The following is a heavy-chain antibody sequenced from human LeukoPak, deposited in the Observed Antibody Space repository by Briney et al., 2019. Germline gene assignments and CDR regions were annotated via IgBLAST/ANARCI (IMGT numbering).Heavy chain of an antibody. CDR3: ARERYSGHAFDI. J-gene: IGHJ3*02. CDR1: GGSISSSSYY. V-gene: IGHV4-39*07. Sequence: SETLSLTCTVSGGSISSSSYYWGWIRQPPGKGLEWIGSIYYSGSTNYNPSLKSRVTISVDTSKNQFSLKLSSVTAADTAVYYCARERYSGHAFDIWGQGTMVTVSS. D-gene: IGHD5-12*01. CDR2: IYYSGST.